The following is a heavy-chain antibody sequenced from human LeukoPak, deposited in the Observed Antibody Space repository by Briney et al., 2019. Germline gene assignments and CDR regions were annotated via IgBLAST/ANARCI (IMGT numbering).Heavy chain of an antibody. J-gene: IGHJ4*02. CDR2: INPNSGGT. CDR3: ARDASPFDY. Sequence: GASVKVSCKTSGYTFIGYYIHWVRQAPGQGLEWMGWINPNSGGTNYAQRFQGRVTMTRDTSISTAYTELSGLRSDDTAVYYCARDASPFDYWGQGTLVTVSS. V-gene: IGHV1-2*02. CDR1: GYTFIGYY.